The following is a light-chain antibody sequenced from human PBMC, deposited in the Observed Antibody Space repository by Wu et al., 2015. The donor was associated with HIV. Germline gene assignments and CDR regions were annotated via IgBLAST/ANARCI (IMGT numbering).Light chain of an antibody. CDR3: QQYVNSPYS. J-gene: IGKJ2*03. Sequence: PGERVTLSCRASQSVSSSYLTWYQQKPGQAPRLLMYGASTRATGIPARFSGSGSGTDFTLTISSLEPEDFAVYYCQQYVNSPYSFGQGTKLEIK. CDR2: GAS. V-gene: IGKV3-7*01. CDR1: QSVSSSY.